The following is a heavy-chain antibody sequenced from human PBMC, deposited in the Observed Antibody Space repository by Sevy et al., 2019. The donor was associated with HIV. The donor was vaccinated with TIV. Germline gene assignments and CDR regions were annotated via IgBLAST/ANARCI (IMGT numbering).Heavy chain of an antibody. D-gene: IGHD3-3*01. CDR2: ISSTSNYI. V-gene: IGHV3-21*01. J-gene: IGHJ2*01. CDR1: GFTFSSYG. Sequence: GGSLRLSCAASGFTFSSYGMHWVRQAPGRGLEWVSSISSTSNYIYYADSVKGRFTISRDNAKNSLYLQMNSLRAEDTAVFYCARGYDFWSGYYTPDWYFDLWGRGTLVTVSS. CDR3: ARGYDFWSGYYTPDWYFDL.